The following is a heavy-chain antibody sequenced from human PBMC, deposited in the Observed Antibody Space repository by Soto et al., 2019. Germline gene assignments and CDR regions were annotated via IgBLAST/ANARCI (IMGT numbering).Heavy chain of an antibody. CDR3: TTLGHYYDSSPLDV. CDR2: IKSKTDGGTT. J-gene: IGHJ6*02. V-gene: IGHV3-15*07. Sequence: PGGSLRLSCAASGFTFSNAWMNWVRPATGKGLEWVGRIKSKTDGGTTDYAAPVKGRFTISRDDSKNTLYLQMNSLETEDTAVYYCTTLGHYYDSSPLDVWGQGTTVTVSS. CDR1: GFTFSNAW. D-gene: IGHD3-22*01.